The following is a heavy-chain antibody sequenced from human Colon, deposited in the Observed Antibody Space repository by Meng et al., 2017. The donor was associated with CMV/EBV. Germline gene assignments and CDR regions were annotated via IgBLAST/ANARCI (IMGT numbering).Heavy chain of an antibody. CDR2: ISGNSGTA. CDR1: GFTFNNYA. D-gene: IGHD3-10*01. CDR3: VKDSRDFGSGLNPYHFDS. Sequence: GGSLRLSCAVSGFTFNNYAMHWVRQRPGKGLEWVSGISGNSGTAGYGVSVQGRFTTSRDNAKNSRYLQLNDVRPEDTAFYYCVKDSRDFGSGLNPYHFDSWGQGTLVTVSS. V-gene: IGHV3-9*01. J-gene: IGHJ4*02.